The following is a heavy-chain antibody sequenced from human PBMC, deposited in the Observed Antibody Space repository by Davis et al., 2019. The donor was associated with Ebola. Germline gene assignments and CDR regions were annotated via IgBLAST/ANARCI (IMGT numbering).Heavy chain of an antibody. D-gene: IGHD1-26*01. Sequence: ESLKISCAASGFTFSSYAMSWVRQAPGKGLEWIGYIYNSGSTNYNPSLKSRVTISADTSKNQFSLKLSSVAAADTAVYYCARGKVGATSGWGRGTLVTVSS. J-gene: IGHJ1*01. CDR3: ARGKVGATSG. CDR2: IYNSGST. CDR1: GFTFSSYA. V-gene: IGHV4-59*01.